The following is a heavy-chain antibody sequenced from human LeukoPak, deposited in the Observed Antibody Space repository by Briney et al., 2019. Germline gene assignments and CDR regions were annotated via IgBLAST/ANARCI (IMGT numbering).Heavy chain of an antibody. D-gene: IGHD3-10*01. CDR2: IYTTGST. V-gene: IGHV4-4*09. CDR3: ARRRESDGSGSYYYMDV. Sequence: SETLSLTCTVSGGSVSSSFWTWIRQPPGKGLEWIGYIYTTGSTNYNPSLKSRVTILVDTSKNPFSLKLTSVTAADTAVYYCARRRESDGSGSYYYMDVWGKGTTVTVSS. CDR1: GGSVSSSF. J-gene: IGHJ6*03.